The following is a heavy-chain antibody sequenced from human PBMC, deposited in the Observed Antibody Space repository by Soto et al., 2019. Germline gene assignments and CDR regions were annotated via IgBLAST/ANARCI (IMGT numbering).Heavy chain of an antibody. Sequence: QVQLQESGPGLVKSSETLSLTCTVSGASVSSVRHWSWIRQPPGKGLEWIGFIYDRGTDYNPSLTSRVTISVDTSKNHFSLKLTNVTAADTAVYYCATHRTDVVRGLTFDWFDPWGQGTLVTVSS. V-gene: IGHV4-61*03. CDR1: GASVSSVRH. D-gene: IGHD3-10*01. CDR2: IYDRGT. CDR3: ATHRTDVVRGLTFDWFDP. J-gene: IGHJ5*02.